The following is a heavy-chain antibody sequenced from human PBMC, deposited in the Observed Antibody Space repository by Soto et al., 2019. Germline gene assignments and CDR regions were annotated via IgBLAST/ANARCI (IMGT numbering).Heavy chain of an antibody. J-gene: IGHJ6*02. Sequence: QVQLVESGGGVVQPGTSLRLSCAASGFTFRSYGMHWVRQAPGKGLEWLAVISNDGSNKYLADSVKGRLALSRDNSRNTLYLKINSLRVEDTAVYYCGKDTLDCSGGDCPLYYYGMDVWGQGTTVTVSS. V-gene: IGHV3-30*18. D-gene: IGHD2-15*01. CDR1: GFTFRSYG. CDR2: ISNDGSNK. CDR3: GKDTLDCSGGDCPLYYYGMDV.